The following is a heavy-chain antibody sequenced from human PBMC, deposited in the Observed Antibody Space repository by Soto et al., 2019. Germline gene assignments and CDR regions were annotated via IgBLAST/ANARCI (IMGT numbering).Heavy chain of an antibody. J-gene: IGHJ4*02. V-gene: IGHV4-30-2*01. D-gene: IGHD2-2*01. Sequence: QLQLRESGSGLVKPSQTLSLTCAVSGGSISSGGYSWSWIRQPPGKGLEWIGYMYHSGSTYYNPSLKSRVTISIDRSKNQFSLKLSSVTAAETAVYYCARVPDYWGQGILVTVSS. CDR1: GGSISSGGYS. CDR3: ARVPDY. CDR2: MYHSGST.